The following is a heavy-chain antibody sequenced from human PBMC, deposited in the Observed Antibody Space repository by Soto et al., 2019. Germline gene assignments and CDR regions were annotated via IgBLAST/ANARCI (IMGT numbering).Heavy chain of an antibody. CDR3: ARDRLYLTSGRRAFDI. D-gene: IGHD1-20*01. Sequence: EVQLVESGGGLVKPGGSLRLSCAASGFTFSSYSMNWVRQAPGKGLEWVSSISSSSSYIYYADSVKGRFTISRDNAKNSLYLQMNSLRAEDTAVYYCARDRLYLTSGRRAFDIWGQGTMVTVSS. V-gene: IGHV3-21*01. CDR2: ISSSSSYI. CDR1: GFTFSSYS. J-gene: IGHJ3*02.